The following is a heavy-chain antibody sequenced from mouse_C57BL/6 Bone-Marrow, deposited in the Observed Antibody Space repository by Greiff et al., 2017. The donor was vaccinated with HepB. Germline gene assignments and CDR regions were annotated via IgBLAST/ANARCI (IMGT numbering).Heavy chain of an antibody. CDR3: ARQEDWDWYFDV. D-gene: IGHD4-1*01. CDR2: ISSGGSYT. Sequence: EVHLVESGGDLVKPGGSLKLSCVASGFTFSSYGMSWVRQTPDKRLEWVATISSGGSYTYYPDSVKGRFTISRDNAKNTLYLQMSSLKSEDTAMYYCARQEDWDWYFDVWGTGTTVTVSS. J-gene: IGHJ1*03. V-gene: IGHV5-6*01. CDR1: GFTFSSYG.